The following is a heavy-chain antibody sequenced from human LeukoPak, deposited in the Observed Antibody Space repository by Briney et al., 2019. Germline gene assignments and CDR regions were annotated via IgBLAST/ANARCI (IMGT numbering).Heavy chain of an antibody. CDR3: ARGRYFDWVLDYYMDV. Sequence: SETLSLTCAVSGYSISSGYYWGWIRQPPGKGLEWIGYIYYSGSTYYNPSLKSRVTISVDTSKNQFSLKLSSVTAADTAVYYCARGRYFDWVLDYYMDVWGKGTTVTVSS. V-gene: IGHV4-38-2*01. CDR1: GYSISSGYY. J-gene: IGHJ6*03. CDR2: IYYSGST. D-gene: IGHD3-9*01.